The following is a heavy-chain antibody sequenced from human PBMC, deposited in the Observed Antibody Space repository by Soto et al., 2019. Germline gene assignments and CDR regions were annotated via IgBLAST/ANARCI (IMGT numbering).Heavy chain of an antibody. CDR1: GGTFSSYA. CDR3: ASTSSPNYYDSSGYPY. CDR2: IIPIFGTA. Sequence: VASVKVSCKASGGTFSSYAISWVRQAPGQGLEWMGGIIPIFGTANYAQKFQGRVTITADESTSTAYMELSSLRSEDTAVYYCASTSSPNYYDSSGYPYWGQGTLVTVSS. J-gene: IGHJ4*02. V-gene: IGHV1-69*13. D-gene: IGHD3-22*01.